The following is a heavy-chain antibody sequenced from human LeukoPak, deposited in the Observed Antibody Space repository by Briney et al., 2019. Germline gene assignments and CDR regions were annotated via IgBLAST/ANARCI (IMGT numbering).Heavy chain of an antibody. J-gene: IGHJ4*02. CDR2: INPNSGGT. V-gene: IGHV1-2*02. D-gene: IGHD6-19*01. CDR1: GYTFTGYY. CDR3: ARQWGFGSGWLLFDY. Sequence: GASVKVSCKASGYTFTGYYMHWVRQAPGQGLEWMGWINPNSGGTNYAQKFQGRVTMTRDTPISTAYMELSRLRSDDTAVYYCARQWGFGSGWLLFDYWGQGTLVTVSS.